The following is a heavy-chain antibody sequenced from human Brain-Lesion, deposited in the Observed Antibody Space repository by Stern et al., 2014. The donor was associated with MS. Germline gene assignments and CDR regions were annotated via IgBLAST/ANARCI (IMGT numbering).Heavy chain of an antibody. CDR2: VHHRGTT. Sequence: VQLVESGPGLVKPSGTLSLTCAVSGDSISTSHWWSWVRQPPGKGLEWIGAVHHRGTTTYNPSLKSRVTISLDKSQNQFFLKLTSVTAADTAVYYCARASYNVLTDYYMGLIDYWGQGTLVTVSS. J-gene: IGHJ4*02. CDR1: GDSISTSHW. D-gene: IGHD3-9*01. V-gene: IGHV4-4*02. CDR3: ARASYNVLTDYYMGLIDY.